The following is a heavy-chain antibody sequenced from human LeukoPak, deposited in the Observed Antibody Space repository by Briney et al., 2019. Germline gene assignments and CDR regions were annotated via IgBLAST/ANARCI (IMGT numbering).Heavy chain of an antibody. CDR2: IYYSGST. CDR1: GGSISSYY. CDR3: AAALSYYYYYYGMDV. V-gene: IGHV4-59*12. Sequence: SETLSLTCTVSGGSISSYYWSWIRQPPGKGLEWIGYIYYSGSTNYNPSLKSRVTISVDTSKNQFSLKLSSVTAADTAVYYCAAALSYYYYYYGMDVWGQGTTVTVSS. J-gene: IGHJ6*02. D-gene: IGHD6-13*01.